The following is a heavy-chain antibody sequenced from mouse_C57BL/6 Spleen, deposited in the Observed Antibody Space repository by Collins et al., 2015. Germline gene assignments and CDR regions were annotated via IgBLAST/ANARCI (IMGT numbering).Heavy chain of an antibody. CDR1: GYTFTNYG. J-gene: IGHJ4*01. D-gene: IGHD1-1*01. CDR3: ARHGSSYYYAMDY. V-gene: IGHV9-3-1*01. CDR2: INTYTGEP. Sequence: QIQLVQSGPELKKPGETVKISCKASGYTFTNYGMNWVKQAPGKGLKWMGWINTYTGEPTYADDFKGRFAFSLETSASTAYLQINNLKNEDTATYFCARHGSSYYYAMDYWGQGTSVTVSS.